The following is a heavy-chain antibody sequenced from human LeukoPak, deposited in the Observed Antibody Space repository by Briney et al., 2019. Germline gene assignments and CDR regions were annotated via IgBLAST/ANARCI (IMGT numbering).Heavy chain of an antibody. CDR1: GYTFTSYA. CDR2: INTNTGNP. CDR3: ARVQRDIVVVPAANKGETGARGAPRFDY. V-gene: IGHV7-4-1*02. J-gene: IGHJ4*02. D-gene: IGHD2-2*01. Sequence: ASVKVSCKASGYTFTSYAMNWVRQAPGQGLEWMGWINTNTGNPTYAQGFTGRFVFSLDTSVSTAYLQISSLKAEDTAAYYCARVQRDIVVVPAANKGETGARGAPRFDYWGQGTLVTVSS.